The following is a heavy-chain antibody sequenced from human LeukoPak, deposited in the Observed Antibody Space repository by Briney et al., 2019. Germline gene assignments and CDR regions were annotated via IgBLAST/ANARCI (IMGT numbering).Heavy chain of an antibody. J-gene: IGHJ3*01. Sequence: ASVKVSCKASGYTFSTYGISWVRQAPGQGLEWMGWISTYKGNTYYAQKLQGRVTMTTDTSTSTAYMELRSLRSDDTAIYYCARDLYYYGSGSYYDVFDVWGQGTMVTVSS. CDR2: ISTYKGNT. D-gene: IGHD3-10*01. CDR3: ARDLYYYGSGSYYDVFDV. V-gene: IGHV1-18*01. CDR1: GYTFSTYG.